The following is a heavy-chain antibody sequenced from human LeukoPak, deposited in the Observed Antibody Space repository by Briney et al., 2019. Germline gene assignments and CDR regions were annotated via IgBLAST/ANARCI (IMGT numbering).Heavy chain of an antibody. D-gene: IGHD3-9*01. V-gene: IGHV4-34*01. J-gene: IGHJ4*02. CDR1: GGSLNGYY. CDR3: ARGPPVVYDVLTGYYRFDY. CDR2: INDSRST. Sequence: SETLSLTCAVHGGSLNGYYWSWIRQPPGKGLEWIGEINDSRSTKYNPSPKSRVTISVDTSKTQFSLKLNSVTAADTAVYYCARGPPVVYDVLTGYYRFDYWGQGTLVTVSS.